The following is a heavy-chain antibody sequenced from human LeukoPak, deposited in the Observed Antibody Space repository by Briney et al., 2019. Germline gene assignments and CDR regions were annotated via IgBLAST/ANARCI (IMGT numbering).Heavy chain of an antibody. J-gene: IGHJ5*02. D-gene: IGHD6-6*01. V-gene: IGHV4-39*07. Sequence: PSETLSLTCTVSGGSISSSSYYWGWIRQPPGKGLEWIGSIYYSGSTYYNPSLKSRVTISVDTSKNQFSLKLSSVTAADTAVYYCARVGRYSSSSPKGSWFDPWGQGTLVTVSS. CDR2: IYYSGST. CDR3: ARVGRYSSSSPKGSWFDP. CDR1: GGSISSSSYY.